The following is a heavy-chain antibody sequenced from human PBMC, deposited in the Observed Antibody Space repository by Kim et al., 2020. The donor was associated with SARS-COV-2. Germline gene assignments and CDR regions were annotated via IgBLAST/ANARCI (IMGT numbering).Heavy chain of an antibody. CDR2: INHSGST. Sequence: SETLSLTCAVYGGSFSGYYWSWIRQPPGKGLEWIGEINHSGSTNYNPSLKSRVTISVDTSKNQFSLKLSSVTAADTAVYYCATLPKHYYGSGSYYKPNYYYYHGMDVWGQGTTVTVSS. J-gene: IGHJ6*02. V-gene: IGHV4-34*01. CDR1: GGSFSGYY. CDR3: ATLPKHYYGSGSYYKPNYYYYHGMDV. D-gene: IGHD3-10*01.